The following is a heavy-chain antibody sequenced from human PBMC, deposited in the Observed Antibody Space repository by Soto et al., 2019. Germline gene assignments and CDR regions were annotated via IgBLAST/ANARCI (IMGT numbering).Heavy chain of an antibody. Sequence: PGGSLRLSCAASGLTFSTYAMTWVRLAPGRGLEWVSSMTASGAITYYRDSVKGRFTISRDNSKSTLYLQMNSLGGEDTAIYYCAKTPRGGGYGNSYFDLWGRGTLVTVSS. CDR1: GLTFSTYA. CDR3: AKTPRGGGYGNSYFDL. D-gene: IGHD5-12*01. J-gene: IGHJ2*01. V-gene: IGHV3-23*01. CDR2: MTASGAIT.